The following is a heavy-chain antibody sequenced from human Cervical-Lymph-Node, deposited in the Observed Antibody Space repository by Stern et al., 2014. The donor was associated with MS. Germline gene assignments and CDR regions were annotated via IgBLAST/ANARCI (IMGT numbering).Heavy chain of an antibody. Sequence: VQLVESGPGLVKPSQTLSLTCTVSGGSISSGDYYWSWIRQPPGKGLERIGYIYYSGSTYYNPSIKSRVTISVDTSKNQFSLKLSSVTAADTAVYYCASANCSSTSCPNWFDPWGQGTLVTVSS. CDR2: IYYSGST. J-gene: IGHJ5*02. CDR1: GGSISSGDYY. V-gene: IGHV4-30-4*01. D-gene: IGHD2-2*01. CDR3: ASANCSSTSCPNWFDP.